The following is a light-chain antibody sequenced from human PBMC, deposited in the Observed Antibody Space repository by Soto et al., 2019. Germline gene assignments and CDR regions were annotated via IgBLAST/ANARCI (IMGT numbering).Light chain of an antibody. CDR1: QSVGSNY. Sequence: EIVLTQSPGTLSLSPGERATLSCRASQSVGSNYLAWYQQKPGQAPRLLIYGASSRATGIPDRFSGSGSGTDFTLTISRLEPEDFAVYYCQQYGSSPPMYTFGQGTKLEIK. V-gene: IGKV3-20*01. CDR2: GAS. J-gene: IGKJ2*01. CDR3: QQYGSSPPMYT.